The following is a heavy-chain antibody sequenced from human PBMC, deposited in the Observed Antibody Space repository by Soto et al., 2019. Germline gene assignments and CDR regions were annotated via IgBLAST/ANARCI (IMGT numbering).Heavy chain of an antibody. V-gene: IGHV1-69*01. Sequence: QVQLVQSGAEVKKPGSSVKVSCKASGGTFSSYAISWVRQAPGQGLEWMGGIIPIFGTANYAQKFQGRVTSTADESTSTAYMELSSLRSEDTAVYYCAREESIAARHCRGYYFDYWGQGTLVTVSS. CDR2: IIPIFGTA. CDR3: AREESIAARHCRGYYFDY. D-gene: IGHD6-6*01. J-gene: IGHJ4*02. CDR1: GGTFSSYA.